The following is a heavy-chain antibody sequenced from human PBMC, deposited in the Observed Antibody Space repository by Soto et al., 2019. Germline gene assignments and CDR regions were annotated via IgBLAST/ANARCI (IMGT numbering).Heavy chain of an antibody. CDR3: ARGLGWNLNY. CDR2: ISSSGSTI. V-gene: IGHV3-48*03. D-gene: IGHD1-1*01. CDR1: GFTFSSYE. J-gene: IGHJ4*02. Sequence: PVGSLRLSCAASGFTFSSYEMNWVRQAPGKGLEWVSYISSSGSTIYYADSVKGRFTISRDNAKNSLYLQMNSLRAEDTAVYYCARGLGWNLNYWGQGTLVTVSS.